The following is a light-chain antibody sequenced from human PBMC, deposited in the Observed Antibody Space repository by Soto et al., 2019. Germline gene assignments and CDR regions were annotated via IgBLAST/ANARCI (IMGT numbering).Light chain of an antibody. J-gene: IGLJ1*01. CDR3: AAWDDSLNGYV. V-gene: IGLV1-36*01. Sequence: VLTQPPSVSEAPRRRVTISCSGSSANIGNNAVNWYQQLPGKAPKLLIYYDDLLPSGVSDRFSASKSGTSASLAISGLQSEDEADYHCAAWDDSLNGYVFGTGTKVTVL. CDR1: SANIGNNA. CDR2: YDD.